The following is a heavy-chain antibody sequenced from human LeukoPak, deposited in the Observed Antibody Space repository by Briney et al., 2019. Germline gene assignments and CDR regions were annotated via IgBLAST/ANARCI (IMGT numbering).Heavy chain of an antibody. V-gene: IGHV4-59*01. CDR2: IYYSGST. CDR3: ARVFGSGWYYFDY. Sequence: LETLSLTCTVSGVSISSYYWSWIRQPPGKGLEWIGYIYYSGSTNYNPSLKSRVTISVDTSKNQFSLKLSSVTAAGTAVYYCARVFGSGWYYFDYWGQGTLVTVSS. J-gene: IGHJ4*02. D-gene: IGHD6-19*01. CDR1: GVSISSYY.